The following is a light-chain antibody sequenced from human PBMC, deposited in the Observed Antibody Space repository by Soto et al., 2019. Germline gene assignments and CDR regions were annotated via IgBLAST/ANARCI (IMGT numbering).Light chain of an antibody. V-gene: IGKV3-20*01. J-gene: IGKJ5*01. CDR1: QSFNSIY. Sequence: EIVLTQSPGTLSLSPGERATLSCRASQSFNSIYLAWYQQKPGQAPRLLIYGASSRATGIPARFSGSGSGADFTLTITPLEPEDFAVYFCQQYGSSPITFGQGTRLEIK. CDR2: GAS. CDR3: QQYGSSPIT.